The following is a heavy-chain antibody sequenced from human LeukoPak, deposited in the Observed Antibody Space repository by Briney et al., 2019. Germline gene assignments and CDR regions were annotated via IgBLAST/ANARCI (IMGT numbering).Heavy chain of an antibody. CDR2: INWNGGST. J-gene: IGHJ4*02. D-gene: IGHD5-18*01. CDR1: GFTFSSYS. V-gene: IGHV3-20*04. CDR3: AGSYEGYYFDY. Sequence: GGSLRLSCAASGFTFSSYSMNWVRQAPGKGLEWVSGINWNGGSTGYADSVKGRFTISRDNSKNTLYLQMNSLRAEDTAVYYCAGSYEGYYFDYWGQGTLVTVSS.